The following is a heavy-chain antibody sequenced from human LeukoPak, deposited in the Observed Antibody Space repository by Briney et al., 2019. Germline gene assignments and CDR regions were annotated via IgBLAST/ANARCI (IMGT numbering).Heavy chain of an antibody. D-gene: IGHD5-12*01. V-gene: IGHV3-66*01. Sequence: GGSLRLSCAASGFTVSSNYMRWVCQAPGKGLEWVSVIYSGGSTYYADSVKGRFTISRDNSKNTLYLQMNSLRAEDTAVYYCARDLRDSGYVRFDYWGQGTLVTVSS. CDR2: IYSGGST. CDR1: GFTVSSNY. CDR3: ARDLRDSGYVRFDY. J-gene: IGHJ4*02.